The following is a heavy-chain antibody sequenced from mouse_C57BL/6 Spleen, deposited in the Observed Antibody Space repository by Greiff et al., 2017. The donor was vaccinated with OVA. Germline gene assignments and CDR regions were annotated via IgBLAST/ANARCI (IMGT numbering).Heavy chain of an antibody. Sequence: VQLQQSGAELVKPGASVKISCKASGYAFSSYWMNWVKQRPGKGLEWIGQIYPGDGDPNYNGKFKGKATLTADKSSSTAYMQLSSLTSEDSAVYFCARYYDGRGYFDVWGTGTTVTVSS. V-gene: IGHV1-80*01. CDR1: GYAFSSYW. D-gene: IGHD1-1*01. CDR2: IYPGDGDP. J-gene: IGHJ1*03. CDR3: ARYYDGRGYFDV.